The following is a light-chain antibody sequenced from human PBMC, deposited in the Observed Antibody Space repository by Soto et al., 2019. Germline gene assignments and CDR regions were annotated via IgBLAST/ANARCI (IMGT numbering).Light chain of an antibody. CDR2: EVS. V-gene: IGLV2-14*01. J-gene: IGLJ1*01. CDR1: SSDVGNYKY. Sequence: LTQPASVSGSPGQSITISCTGTSSDVGNYKYVSWYQQHPGKAPKLMIYEVSNRPSGVSNRFSGSKSGNTVSLTISGLQAEDETDYYCFSYTSSGTYVFGTGTKVTVL. CDR3: FSYTSSGTYV.